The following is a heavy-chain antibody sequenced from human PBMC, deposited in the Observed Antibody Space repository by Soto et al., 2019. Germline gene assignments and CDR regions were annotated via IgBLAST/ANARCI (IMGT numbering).Heavy chain of an antibody. CDR3: ARRARPDFYYMDV. CDR2: ISSNGVGT. D-gene: IGHD6-6*01. Sequence: EVQLVESGGGLAQPGGSLRLPCAASGFTLSGYAMDWVRQAPGKGLEYVSGISSNGVGTYSANSVQGRFTISRDNSKNTVYLQMGSLRPEDMAVYYCARRARPDFYYMDVWGKGTTVTVSS. J-gene: IGHJ6*03. CDR1: GFTLSGYA. V-gene: IGHV3-64*01.